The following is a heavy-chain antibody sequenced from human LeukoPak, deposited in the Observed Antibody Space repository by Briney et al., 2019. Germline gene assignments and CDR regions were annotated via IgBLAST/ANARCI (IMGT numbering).Heavy chain of an antibody. CDR1: GGSFSGYY. V-gene: IGHV4-34*01. CDR2: INHSGST. J-gene: IGHJ4*02. CDR3: ARGRYGGNSYSDY. Sequence: SETLSLTCAVYGGSFSGYYWSWIRQPPGKGLEWIGDINHSGSTNYNPSLKSRVTISVDTSKNQFSLKLSSVTAADTAVYYCARGRYGGNSYSDYWGQGTLVTVSS. D-gene: IGHD4-23*01.